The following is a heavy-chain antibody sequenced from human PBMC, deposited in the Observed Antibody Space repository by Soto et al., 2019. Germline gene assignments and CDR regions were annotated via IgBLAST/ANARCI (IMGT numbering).Heavy chain of an antibody. CDR2: INAGNGNT. J-gene: IGHJ4*02. D-gene: IGHD2-15*01. V-gene: IGHV1-3*01. Sequence: QVQLVQSGAEVKKPGASVKVSCKASGYTFTSYAMHWVRQAPGQRLEWMGWINAGNGNTKYSQKFQGRATITRDTSANTAYMELSSLRFEDTAVYYCARGPGGPDGPGDYWGQGTLVTVSS. CDR1: GYTFTSYA. CDR3: ARGPGGPDGPGDY.